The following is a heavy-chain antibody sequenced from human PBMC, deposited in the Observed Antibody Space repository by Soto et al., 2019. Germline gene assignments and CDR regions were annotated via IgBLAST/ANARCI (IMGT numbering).Heavy chain of an antibody. J-gene: IGHJ4*02. CDR3: TTRKTYDRPHDY. CDR1: GFTFSNAW. Sequence: EVQLVESGGGLVKPGGSLRLSCAASGFTFSNAWMSWVRQAPGKGLEWVGRIKSKTDGGTTDYAAPVKGRFTISREDSKNTLYLQMNSLKTEDTAVYYCTTRKTYDRPHDYWGQGTLVTVSS. D-gene: IGHD3-22*01. CDR2: IKSKTDGGTT. V-gene: IGHV3-15*01.